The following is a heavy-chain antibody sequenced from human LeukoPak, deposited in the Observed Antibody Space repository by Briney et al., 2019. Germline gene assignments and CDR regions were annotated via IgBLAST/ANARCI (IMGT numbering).Heavy chain of an antibody. V-gene: IGHV1-18*01. CDR1: GYTFTSYA. CDR2: ISGYNGNT. J-gene: IGHJ4*02. Sequence: ASVKVSCKAFGYTFTSYAISWVRQAPGQGLEWMGWISGYNGNTNYAQKFQGRVTITADKSTSTVYMELSSLRSEDTAVYYCARGAAAGRYWGQGTLVTVSS. CDR3: ARGAAAGRY. D-gene: IGHD6-13*01.